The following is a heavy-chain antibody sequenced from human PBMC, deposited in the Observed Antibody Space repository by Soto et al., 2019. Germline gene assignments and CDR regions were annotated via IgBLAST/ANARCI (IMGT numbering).Heavy chain of an antibody. CDR1: GFTFSSYA. D-gene: IGHD6-6*01. CDR2: ISYDGSNK. Sequence: GGSLRLSCAASGFTFSSYAMHWVRQAPGKGLEWVAVISYDGSNKYYADSVKGRFTISRDNSKNTLYLQTNSLRAEDTAVYYCARDPSIAARPGYYYYGMDVWGQGTTVTVSS. V-gene: IGHV3-30-3*01. CDR3: ARDPSIAARPGYYYYGMDV. J-gene: IGHJ6*02.